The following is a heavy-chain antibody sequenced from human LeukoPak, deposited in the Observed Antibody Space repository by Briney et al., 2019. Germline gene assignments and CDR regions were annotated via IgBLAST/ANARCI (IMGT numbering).Heavy chain of an antibody. V-gene: IGHV1-18*01. D-gene: IGHD4-17*01. Sequence: ASVKVSCKASGYTFTSYGISWVRQAPGLGLEWMGWISAYNGNTNYAQKLQGRVTITTDTSTSTAYMELRSLRSDDTAVYYCAKYLRYGDYVDGYFYLRGRGTLVTVSS. CDR1: GYTFTSYG. J-gene: IGHJ2*01. CDR3: AKYLRYGDYVDGYFYL. CDR2: ISAYNGNT.